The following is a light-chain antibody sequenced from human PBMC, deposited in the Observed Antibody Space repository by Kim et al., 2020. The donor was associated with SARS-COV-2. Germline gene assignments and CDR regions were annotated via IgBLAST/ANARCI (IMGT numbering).Light chain of an antibody. Sequence: ESPGHTASITCSGDNLGYRYTCWDQQRPGQAPILAIYQENKRPSGVPVRFAGTNSGNTATLTISGTQSMDEADYYCHAWDNYTIIVGGGTQLTVL. CDR2: QEN. J-gene: IGLJ7*01. V-gene: IGLV3-1*01. CDR3: HAWDNYTII. CDR1: NLGYRY.